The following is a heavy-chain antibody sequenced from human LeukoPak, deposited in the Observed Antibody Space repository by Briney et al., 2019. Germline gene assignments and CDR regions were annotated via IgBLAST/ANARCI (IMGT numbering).Heavy chain of an antibody. V-gene: IGHV3-9*03. CDR2: ISWNDDNI. Sequence: PGGSLRLSCAASGFTFDDYAMHWVRQAPGKGLEWVSGISWNDDNIGYADSVKGRFTISRDNAKNSLYLQMNSLRAEDMALYYCAKDLSGYDSDGFDIWGQGTMVTVSS. CDR1: GFTFDDYA. J-gene: IGHJ3*02. D-gene: IGHD5-12*01. CDR3: AKDLSGYDSDGFDI.